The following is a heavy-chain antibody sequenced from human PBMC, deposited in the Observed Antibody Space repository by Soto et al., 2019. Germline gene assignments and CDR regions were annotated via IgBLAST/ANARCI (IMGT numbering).Heavy chain of an antibody. CDR2: ISGSAGTT. Sequence: GGSLRLSCSASGFIFASYAMSWVRQAPGKGLEWVSVISGSAGTTDYAGSVAGRFTISRDNSKNTLYLHMNSLKGEDTAVYYCAKNGPAYADAFDSWGQGTMVTVSS. V-gene: IGHV3-23*01. CDR1: GFIFASYA. D-gene: IGHD2-8*01. CDR3: AKNGPAYADAFDS. J-gene: IGHJ3*01.